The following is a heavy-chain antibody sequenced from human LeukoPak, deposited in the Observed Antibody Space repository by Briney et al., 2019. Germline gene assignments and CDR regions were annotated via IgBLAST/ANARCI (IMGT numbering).Heavy chain of an antibody. J-gene: IGHJ4*02. CDR1: GYTFSNNW. CDR2: IYPGDSQT. D-gene: IGHD1-26*01. CDR3: ARLSAGSHFHLDS. Sequence: GDSLKISCKGSGYTFSNNWIGWVRQMPGKGLEWVGIIYPGDSQTRYSPSFQGQVTISADKSISTAYLQWSSLKASDIATYYCARLSAGSHFHLDSWGQGTLVTVSS. V-gene: IGHV5-51*01.